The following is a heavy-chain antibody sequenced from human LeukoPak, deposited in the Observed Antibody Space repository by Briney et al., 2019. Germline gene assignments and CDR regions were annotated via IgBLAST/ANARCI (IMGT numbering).Heavy chain of an antibody. Sequence: GGSLRLSCAASGFTFSSYWMHWVRQAPGKGLVWVSRINSDGSSTTYADSVKGRFTISRDNAKNTLYLQVNSLRAEDTAVYYCAKFQGIVVVTSSMIDAFDIWGQGTMVTVSS. CDR3: AKFQGIVVVTSSMIDAFDI. CDR1: GFTFSSYW. D-gene: IGHD2-21*02. CDR2: INSDGSST. J-gene: IGHJ3*02. V-gene: IGHV3-74*01.